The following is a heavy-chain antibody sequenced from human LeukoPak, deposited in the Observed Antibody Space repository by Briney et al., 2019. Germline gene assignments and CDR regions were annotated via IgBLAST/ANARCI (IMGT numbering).Heavy chain of an antibody. Sequence: GGSLRLSCAASGFTFSSYEMNWVRQAPGKGLEWVSYISSSGSTIYYADSVKGRFTISRDNAKNSLYLQMNSLRAEDTAVYYCARDLVGSTNGVWGQGTLVAVSS. CDR3: ARDLVGSTNGV. D-gene: IGHD2-8*01. CDR2: ISSSGSTI. J-gene: IGHJ4*02. V-gene: IGHV3-48*03. CDR1: GFTFSSYE.